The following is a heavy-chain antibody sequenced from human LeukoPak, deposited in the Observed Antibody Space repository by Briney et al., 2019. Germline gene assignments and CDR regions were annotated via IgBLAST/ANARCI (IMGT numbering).Heavy chain of an antibody. Sequence: GGSLRLSCAASGFTFSSYGMHWVRQAPGKGLEWVAVISYDGSNKYFADSVKGRFTISRDNSKNTLYLQINSLRAEDTAVYYCAKDSGKAVAGTLRAFDIWGQGTMVTVSS. D-gene: IGHD6-19*01. J-gene: IGHJ3*02. CDR3: AKDSGKAVAGTLRAFDI. V-gene: IGHV3-30*18. CDR1: GFTFSSYG. CDR2: ISYDGSNK.